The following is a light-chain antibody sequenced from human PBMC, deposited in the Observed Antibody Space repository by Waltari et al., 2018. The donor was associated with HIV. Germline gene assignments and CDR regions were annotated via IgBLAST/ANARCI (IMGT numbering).Light chain of an antibody. CDR3: SSYTSSSTWV. J-gene: IGLJ3*02. Sequence: QSALTQPASVSGSPGQSITISCGGTSSDVGGHNYVSWYQQYPGKAPKLMIYEVSNRPSGVSNRFSGSKSGNTASLTISGLQAEDESDYYCSSYTSSSTWVFGGGTKVTVL. CDR2: EVS. CDR1: SSDVGGHNY. V-gene: IGLV2-14*01.